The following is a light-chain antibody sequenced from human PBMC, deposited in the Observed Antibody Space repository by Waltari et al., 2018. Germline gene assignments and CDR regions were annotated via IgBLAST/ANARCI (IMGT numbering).Light chain of an antibody. Sequence: IQLTQSPSSLSASLGDRVTITCRASQGISSNLAWYQQKPGKAPELLIFAASTLQSGVPSRFSGSGSGTEFTLTINSLQPDDFASYYCQQYNSFPWTFGQGTKVDI. J-gene: IGKJ1*01. V-gene: IGKV1-9*01. CDR3: QQYNSFPWT. CDR2: AAS. CDR1: QGISSN.